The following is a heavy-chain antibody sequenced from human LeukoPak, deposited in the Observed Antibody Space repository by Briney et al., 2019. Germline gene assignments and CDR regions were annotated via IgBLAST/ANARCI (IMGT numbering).Heavy chain of an antibody. CDR3: AKTSDDYDSSGYYFDY. J-gene: IGHJ4*02. Sequence: GGPLRLSCAASGFTFSSYAMSWVRQAPGKGLEWVSAISGSGGSTYYADSVKGRFTISRDNSKNTLYLQMNSLRAEDTAVYYCAKTSDDYDSSGYYFDYWGQGTLVTVSS. D-gene: IGHD3-22*01. CDR1: GFTFSSYA. CDR2: ISGSGGST. V-gene: IGHV3-23*01.